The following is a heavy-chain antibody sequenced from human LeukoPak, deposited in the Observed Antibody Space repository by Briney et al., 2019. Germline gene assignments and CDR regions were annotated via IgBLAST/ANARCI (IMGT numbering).Heavy chain of an antibody. CDR2: IIPIFGTA. J-gene: IGHJ4*02. D-gene: IGHD6-19*01. V-gene: IGHV1-69*13. Sequence: GASVKVSCKASGGTFSSYAISWVRQAPGQGLEWMGGIIPIFGTANYAQKFQGRVTITADESTSTAYMELSSLRSEDTAVYYCATDSAGWYSGGLDYWGQGTLVTVSS. CDR3: ATDSAGWYSGGLDY. CDR1: GGTFSSYA.